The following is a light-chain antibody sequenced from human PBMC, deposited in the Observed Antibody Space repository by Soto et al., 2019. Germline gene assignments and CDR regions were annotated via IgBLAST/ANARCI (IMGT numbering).Light chain of an antibody. CDR1: SSDVGGYDS. CDR3: CSYAGSYTVL. Sequence: QSVLTQPRSVSGSPGQSVTISCTGTSSDVGGYDSVSWYQQHPGKAPKLMIYDVTKRPSGVPDRFSGSKSGNTASLTISGLQAEDESDYYCCSYAGSYTVLFGGGTKLTVL. CDR2: DVT. J-gene: IGLJ2*01. V-gene: IGLV2-11*01.